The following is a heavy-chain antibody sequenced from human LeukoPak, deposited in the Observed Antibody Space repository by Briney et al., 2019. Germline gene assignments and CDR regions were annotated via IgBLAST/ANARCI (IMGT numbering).Heavy chain of an antibody. D-gene: IGHD6-13*01. Sequence: SETLSLTCTVSGGSISSSSYNWGWIRQPPGKGLEWIGSIYYSGSTYFNPSPKSRVTIFVDTSKNQFSLKLSSLTAADTAVYYCARSSTWYFDYWGQGTLVTVSS. J-gene: IGHJ4*02. CDR1: GGSISSSSYN. CDR2: IYYSGST. V-gene: IGHV4-39*01. CDR3: ARSSTWYFDY.